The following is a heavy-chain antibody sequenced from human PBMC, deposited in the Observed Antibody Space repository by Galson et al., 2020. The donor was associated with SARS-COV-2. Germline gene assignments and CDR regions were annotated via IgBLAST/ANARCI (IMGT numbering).Heavy chain of an antibody. V-gene: IGHV3-30*03. CDR1: GFTFSSNG. D-gene: IGHD2-2*01. Sequence: GESLKISCAASGFTFSSNGMHWVRQAPGKGLEWVAVISYDGSNKYSADSDKGRFTISRDNSKNTLYLQMNSLRAEDTAVYYCAGEGIVVVPAATIPAFWGQGTLVTVSS. CDR2: ISYDGSNK. CDR3: AGEGIVVVPAATIPAF. J-gene: IGHJ4*02.